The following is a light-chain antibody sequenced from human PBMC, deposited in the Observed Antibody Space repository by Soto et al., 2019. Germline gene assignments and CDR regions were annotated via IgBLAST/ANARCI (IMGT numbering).Light chain of an antibody. V-gene: IGLV1-44*01. CDR2: RNS. J-gene: IGLJ2*01. Sequence: QSALTQPPSASGTPGQRVTISCSGSSSNIGSNSVNWYQQLPGTAPKLLIYRNSQRPSGVPDRFSGSKSGTSASLAISGLQSEDEADYYCAAWDDSLYGVVFAGGTKLTVL. CDR3: AAWDDSLYGVV. CDR1: SSNIGSNS.